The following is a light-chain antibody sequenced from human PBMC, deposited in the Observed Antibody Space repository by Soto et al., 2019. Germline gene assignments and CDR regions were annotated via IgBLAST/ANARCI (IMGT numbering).Light chain of an antibody. CDR2: DVS. CDR3: SSYTTATTRV. J-gene: IGLJ3*02. V-gene: IGLV2-14*01. CDR1: SSDVGAYNY. Sequence: QSALTQPASVSGSPGQSITISCTGTSSDVGAYNYVSWYQQHPGKVSKLMIFDVSNRPSGVSNRFSGSKSGNTASLTISGLQAEDEADYYCSSYTTATTRVFGGGTKLTVL.